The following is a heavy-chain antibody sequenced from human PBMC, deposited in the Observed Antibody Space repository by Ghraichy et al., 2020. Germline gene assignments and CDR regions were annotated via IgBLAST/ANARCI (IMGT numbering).Heavy chain of an antibody. CDR1: GGSISSSSYY. D-gene: IGHD3-3*01. V-gene: IGHV4-39*01. CDR3: ASIRFLEWQGVVLWFDP. J-gene: IGHJ5*02. Sequence: SQTLSLTCTVSGGSISSSSYYWGWIRQPPGKGLEWIGSIYYSGSTYYNPSLKSRVTISVDTSKNQFSLKLSSVTAADTAVYYCASIRFLEWQGVVLWFDPWGQGTLVTVSS. CDR2: IYYSGST.